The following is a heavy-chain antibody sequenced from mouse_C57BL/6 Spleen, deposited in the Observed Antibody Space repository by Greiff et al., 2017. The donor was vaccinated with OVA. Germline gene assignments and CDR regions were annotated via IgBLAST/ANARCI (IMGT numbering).Heavy chain of an antibody. CDR1: GYTFTSYW. Sequence: VQLQQPGAELVRPGSSVKLSCKASGYTFTSYWMDWVKQRPGQGLEWIGNIYPSDSETHYNQKFKDKATLTVDKSSSTAYMQLSSLTSEDSAVYYCARSYYSNYFYYAMDYWGQGTSVTVSS. J-gene: IGHJ4*01. CDR2: IYPSDSET. CDR3: ARSYYSNYFYYAMDY. V-gene: IGHV1-61*01. D-gene: IGHD2-5*01.